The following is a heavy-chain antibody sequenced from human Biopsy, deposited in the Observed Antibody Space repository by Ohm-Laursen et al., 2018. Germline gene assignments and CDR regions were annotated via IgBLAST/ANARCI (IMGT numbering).Heavy chain of an antibody. CDR3: VRSNYHYYGFDV. J-gene: IGHJ6*02. CDR1: GGSIYNFF. Sequence: PGTLSLTCTVSGGSIYNFFWSWIRQPPGKGLEWIGYIYYSGSTNYNPSLNSRVTIAVDTSKNQFSLRLTSVTAADTAVYYCVRSNYHYYGFDVWGQGTTVTVSS. CDR2: IYYSGST. V-gene: IGHV4-59*01.